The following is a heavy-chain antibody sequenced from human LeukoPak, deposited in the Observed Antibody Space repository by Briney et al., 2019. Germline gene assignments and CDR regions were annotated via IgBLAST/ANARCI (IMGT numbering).Heavy chain of an antibody. Sequence: SETLSLTCTVSGGSISSYYWSWIRQPPGKGLEWIGYIYYSGSTNYNPSLKSRVTISVDTSKNQFSLKLSSVTAADTAVYYCARSALTGYFTFDYWGQGTLVTVSS. D-gene: IGHD3-9*01. CDR1: GGSISSYY. CDR2: IYYSGST. V-gene: IGHV4-59*01. CDR3: ARSALTGYFTFDY. J-gene: IGHJ4*02.